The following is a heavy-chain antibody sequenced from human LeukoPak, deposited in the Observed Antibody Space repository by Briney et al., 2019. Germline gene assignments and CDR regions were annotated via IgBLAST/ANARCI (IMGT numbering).Heavy chain of an antibody. Sequence: GGSLRLSCAASGFSVISNYMSWVRQAPGKGLEWVSLIYSGGSTNYVDSVKGRFTISRDNSKNTLYLQMNSLRAEDTAVYYCARGEVGATIRLDYWGQGTLVTVSS. V-gene: IGHV3-53*01. J-gene: IGHJ4*02. CDR2: IYSGGST. CDR3: ARGEVGATIRLDY. CDR1: GFSVISNY. D-gene: IGHD1-26*01.